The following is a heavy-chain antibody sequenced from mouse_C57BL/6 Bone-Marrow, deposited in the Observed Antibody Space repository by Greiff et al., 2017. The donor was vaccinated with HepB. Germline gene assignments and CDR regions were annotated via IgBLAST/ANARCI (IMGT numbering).Heavy chain of an antibody. CDR2: IDPSDSYT. CDR1: GYTFTSYW. V-gene: IGHV1-69*01. CDR3: ARGGNYDAMDD. D-gene: IGHD2-1*01. Sequence: QVQLQQPGAELVMPGASVKLSCKASGYTFTSYWMHWVKQRPGQGLEWIGEIDPSDSYTNYNQKFKGKSTLTVDKSSSTAYMQLSSLTSEDSAVYYCARGGNYDAMDDWGKGTTVTVAS. J-gene: IGHJ4*01.